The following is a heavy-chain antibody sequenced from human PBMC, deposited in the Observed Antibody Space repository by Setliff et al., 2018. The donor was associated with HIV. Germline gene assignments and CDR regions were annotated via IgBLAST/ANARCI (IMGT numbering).Heavy chain of an antibody. V-gene: IGHV1-69*10. CDR3: ARNPRIAVAGTDYYYYMDV. Sequence: ASVKVSCKGCDGTFSSYSISWVRQAPGQGLEWMGGIIPILGIANYAQKFQGRVTITADKSTSTVYMELSSLRSEDTAVYYCARNPRIAVAGTDYYYYMDVWGKGTTVTVSS. CDR2: IIPILGIA. D-gene: IGHD6-19*01. J-gene: IGHJ6*03. CDR1: DGTFSSYS.